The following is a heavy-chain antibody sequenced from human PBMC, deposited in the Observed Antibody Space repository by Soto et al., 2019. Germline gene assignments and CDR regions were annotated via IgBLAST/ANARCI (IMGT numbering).Heavy chain of an antibody. V-gene: IGHV4-31*03. Sequence: SETLSLTCTVSGGSISSGGYYWSWIRQHPGKGLEWIGYIYYSGSTYYNPSLKSRVTISVDTSKNQFSLKLSSVTAADTAVYYCARNYCDSSGYYKFDYWGQGTLVTVSS. D-gene: IGHD3-22*01. CDR2: IYYSGST. CDR1: GGSISSGGYY. J-gene: IGHJ4*02. CDR3: ARNYCDSSGYYKFDY.